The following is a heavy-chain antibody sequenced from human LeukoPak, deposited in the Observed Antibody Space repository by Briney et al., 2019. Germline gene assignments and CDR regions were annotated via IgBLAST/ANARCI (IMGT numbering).Heavy chain of an antibody. D-gene: IGHD2-21*02. CDR3: ARDVVVTSSPDAFDF. CDR2: ISNSGTT. CDR1: GGSISSGGYY. Sequence: SETLSLTCSVSGGSISSGGYYWSWIRQHPGKGLEWIGYISNSGTTAYNPSFKSRLFISLDTSKNQFSLRLSSVTAADTAVYYCARDVVVTSSPDAFDFWGQGTMVTVSS. J-gene: IGHJ3*01. V-gene: IGHV4-31*03.